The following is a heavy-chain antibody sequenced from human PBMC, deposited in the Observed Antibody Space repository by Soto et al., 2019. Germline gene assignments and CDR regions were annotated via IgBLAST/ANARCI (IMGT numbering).Heavy chain of an antibody. J-gene: IGHJ6*03. CDR1: SASISSSSYF. CDR2: IYYSGST. Sequence: SETLSLTCTVSSASISSSSYFWGWIRQPPGKGLEWIGYIYYSGSTNYNPSLKSRVTISVDTSKNQFSLKLSSVTAADTAVYYCARGKRDYYYYYMDVWGKGTTVTVSS. CDR3: ARGKRDYYYYYMDV. D-gene: IGHD6-25*01. V-gene: IGHV4-61*05.